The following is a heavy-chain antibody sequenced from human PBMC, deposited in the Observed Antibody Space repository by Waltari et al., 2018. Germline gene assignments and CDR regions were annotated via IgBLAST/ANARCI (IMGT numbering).Heavy chain of an antibody. D-gene: IGHD6-19*01. V-gene: IGHV3-33*01. J-gene: IGHJ4*02. Sequence: VQLVESGGGVVQPGRSLRLSCAASGFTFSSYGMHWVRQAPGKGLEWVAVIWYDGSNKYYADSVKGRFTISRDNSKNTLYLQMNSLRAEDTAVYYCARDGYSSGWYLDYWGQGTLVTVSS. CDR1: GFTFSSYG. CDR2: IWYDGSNK. CDR3: ARDGYSSGWYLDY.